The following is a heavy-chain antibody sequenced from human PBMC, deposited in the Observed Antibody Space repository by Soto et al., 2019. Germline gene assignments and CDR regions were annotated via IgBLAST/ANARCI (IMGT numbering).Heavy chain of an antibody. CDR3: ARHLGVTVAGTRWYFDL. CDR2: IYPGDSET. D-gene: IGHD6-19*01. Sequence: GESLKISWKGSGYSFTNYWISWLRQMPRKGLEWIGIIYPGDSETRDNPSFQGQVTTSADKSNSTAYLQWSTLKASDTAIYYCARHLGVTVAGTRWYFDLWGRGTLVTVSS. CDR1: GYSFTNYW. V-gene: IGHV5-51*01. J-gene: IGHJ2*01.